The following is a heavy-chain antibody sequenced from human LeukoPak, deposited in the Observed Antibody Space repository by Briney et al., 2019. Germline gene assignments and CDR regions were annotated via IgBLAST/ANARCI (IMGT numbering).Heavy chain of an antibody. CDR1: GFTFSSYA. D-gene: IGHD1-1*01. J-gene: IGHJ3*02. CDR2: ISYDGSNK. V-gene: IGHV3-30-3*01. Sequence: GRSLRLSCAASGFTFSSYAMHWVRQAPGKGLEWVAVISYDGSNKYYADSVKGRFTISRDNSKNTLYLQMNSLRAEDTAVYYCAKSLLTTATGTGRAFDIWGQGTMVTVS. CDR3: AKSLLTTATGTGRAFDI.